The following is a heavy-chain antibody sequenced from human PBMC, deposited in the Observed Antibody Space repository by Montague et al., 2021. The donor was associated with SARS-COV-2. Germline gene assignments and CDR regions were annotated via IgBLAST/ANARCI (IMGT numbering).Heavy chain of an antibody. Sequence: TLSLTCTVSCGPISSGSYYWSWIRQPAGKGLEWIGRIYTSGSTNYNPSLKSRVTISVDTSKNQFSLKLSSVTAADTAVYYCARGEGDSVVYYFDYWGQGTLVTVSS. V-gene: IGHV4-61*02. J-gene: IGHJ4*02. D-gene: IGHD2-15*01. CDR2: IYTSGST. CDR3: ARGEGDSVVYYFDY. CDR1: CGPISSGSYY.